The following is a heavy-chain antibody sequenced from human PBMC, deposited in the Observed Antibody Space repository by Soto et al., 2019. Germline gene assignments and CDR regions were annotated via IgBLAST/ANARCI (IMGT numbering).Heavy chain of an antibody. CDR2: IKQDGSEK. J-gene: IGHJ6*02. V-gene: IGHV3-7*01. CDR1: GFTFSSYW. CDR3: ARRFPIFGVVIPTDGMDV. Sequence: EVHLVESGGGLVQPGGSLRLSCAASGFTFSSYWMSWVRQAPGQGLEWVANIKQDGSEKYYVDSVKGRFTISRDNAKNSRYLQMNSLRAEDTAVYYCARRFPIFGVVIPTDGMDVWGQGTTVTVS. D-gene: IGHD3-3*01.